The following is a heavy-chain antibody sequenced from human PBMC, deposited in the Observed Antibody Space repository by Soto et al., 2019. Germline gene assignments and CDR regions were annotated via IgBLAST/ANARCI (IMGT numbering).Heavy chain of an antibody. D-gene: IGHD6-13*01. J-gene: IGHJ4*02. V-gene: IGHV3-53*01. Sequence: GGSLRLSCAASGFTVGSNYMSWVRQAPGKGLEWVSVIYSGGSTYYADSVKGRFTISRDNSKNTLYLQMNSLRAEDTAVYYCARVRAAAGTVFYFDYWGQGTLVTVSS. CDR3: ARVRAAAGTVFYFDY. CDR2: IYSGGST. CDR1: GFTVGSNY.